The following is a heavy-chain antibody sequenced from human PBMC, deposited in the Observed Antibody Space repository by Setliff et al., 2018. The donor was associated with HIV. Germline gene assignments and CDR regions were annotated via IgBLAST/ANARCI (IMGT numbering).Heavy chain of an antibody. CDR1: SASISNYH. J-gene: IGHJ5*02. CDR3: AIGDEYPGVFQS. V-gene: IGHV4-4*09. D-gene: IGHD2-2*01. Sequence: PSETLSLTCAVSSASISNYHWSWIRQTPGKGLEWIGSIYTSGTTNYNPSLEGRITTSVDLSKNHFSLNLHSVTAADTAVYYCAIGDEYPGVFQSWGRGTLVTVSS. CDR2: IYTSGTT.